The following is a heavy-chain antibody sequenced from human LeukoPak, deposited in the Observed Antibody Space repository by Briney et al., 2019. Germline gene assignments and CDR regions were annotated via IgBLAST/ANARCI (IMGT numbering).Heavy chain of an antibody. J-gene: IGHJ4*02. CDR1: GFTLSSYL. CDR3: ARGRVWSFDY. D-gene: IGHD3-3*01. V-gene: IGHV3-74*01. CDR2: IRSDGTST. Sequence: PGGSLRLSCAASGFTLSSYLMFWVRQAPGKGLVWVSHIRSDGTSTNYADSVKGRFTISRDNAKNTLYLQMNSLRAEDTAVYYCARGRVWSFDYWGQGTLVTVSS.